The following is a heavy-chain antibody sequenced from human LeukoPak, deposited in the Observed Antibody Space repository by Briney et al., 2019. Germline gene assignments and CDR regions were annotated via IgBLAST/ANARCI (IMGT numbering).Heavy chain of an antibody. CDR1: GGSMSSSSYY. J-gene: IGHJ5*02. CDR2: IYYSGYT. D-gene: IGHD7-27*01. CDR3: ARLPGDVDDSNWFDP. V-gene: IGHV4-39*07. Sequence: PETLSLTCTVSGGSMSSSSYYWGWIRQPPGKGLEWLGSIYYSGYTYYNPSLKSRLTISVDTSRNQFSLKLTSVTAADTAVYYCARLPGDVDDSNWFDPWGQGTLVTVSS.